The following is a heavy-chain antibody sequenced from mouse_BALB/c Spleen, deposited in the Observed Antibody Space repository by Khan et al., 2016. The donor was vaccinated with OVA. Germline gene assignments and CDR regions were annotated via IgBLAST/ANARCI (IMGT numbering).Heavy chain of an antibody. D-gene: IGHD2-14*01. CDR3: VRQGGYYARDY. CDR1: GFNIKDYY. V-gene: IGHV14-4*02. J-gene: IGHJ4*01. Sequence: EVQLQQSGAELVRSGASVKLSCTASGFNIKDYYMHWVKQRPEQGLEWIGWIDPENGDTEYAPKFQGKATMTADTSSNTAYLQLSSLTSEDTAVYYLVRQGGYYARDYWGQGTSVTVSS. CDR2: IDPENGDT.